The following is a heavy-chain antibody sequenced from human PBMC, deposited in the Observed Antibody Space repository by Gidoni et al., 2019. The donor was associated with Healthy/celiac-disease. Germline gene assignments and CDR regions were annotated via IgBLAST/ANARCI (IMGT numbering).Heavy chain of an antibody. V-gene: IGHV1-46*01. Sequence: QVQLVQSGAEVKKPGASVKVSCKASGYTFTSYYMHWVRQAPGQGLEWMGIINPSGGSTSYAQKFQGRVTMTRDTSTSTVYMELSSLRSEDTAVYYCARDVTPLGGGYYYGMDVWGQGTTVTVSS. J-gene: IGHJ6*02. CDR2: INPSGGST. D-gene: IGHD3-16*01. CDR3: ARDVTPLGGGYYYGMDV. CDR1: GYTFTSYY.